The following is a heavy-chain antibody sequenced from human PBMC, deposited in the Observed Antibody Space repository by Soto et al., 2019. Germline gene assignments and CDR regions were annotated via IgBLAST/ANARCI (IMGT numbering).Heavy chain of an antibody. J-gene: IGHJ6*02. CDR1: GFTFNYYP. D-gene: IGHD6-19*01. CDR2: VSLDGSNN. Sequence: QMQLVESGGGVVQPGGSLRLSCAASGFTFNYYPMHWVRQAPGKGLEWVAVVSLDGSNNYYADSVKGRFTISKDNSTNTLYLQMNSLRREDTAVYYCARLPAPLVAVLYIYPMDGREAMSDVDVWGQGTTVTVS. CDR3: ARLPAPLVAVLYIYPMDGREAMSDVDV. V-gene: IGHV3-30-3*01.